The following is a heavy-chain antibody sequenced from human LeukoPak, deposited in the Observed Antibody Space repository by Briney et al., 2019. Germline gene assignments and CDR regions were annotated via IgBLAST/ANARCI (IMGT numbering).Heavy chain of an antibody. J-gene: IGHJ4*02. CDR3: AKGGSYSSGWYSIDY. D-gene: IGHD6-19*01. V-gene: IGHV3-30*18. CDR2: ISYDGSNK. Sequence: GGSLRLSCAASGFTLSSYGMHWVRQAPGKGLEWVAVISYDGSNKYYADSVKGRFTISRDNSKNTLYLQMNSLRAEDTAVYYCAKGGSYSSGWYSIDYWGQGTLVTVSS. CDR1: GFTLSSYG.